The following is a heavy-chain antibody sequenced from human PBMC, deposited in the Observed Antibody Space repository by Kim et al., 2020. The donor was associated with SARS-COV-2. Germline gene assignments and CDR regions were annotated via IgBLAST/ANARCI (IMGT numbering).Heavy chain of an antibody. V-gene: IGHV3-30*04. CDR2: ISNDGSRV. D-gene: IGHD4-17*01. CDR3: VRSAVTSDTKSWFDY. Sequence: GGSLRLSCAASGFTFNDYSMHWVRQAPGKGLEWVAAISNDGSRVFYVDSVRGRFTISRDNSKNTLLLQMNSLRADDTALYYCVRSAVTSDTKSWFDYCG. J-gene: IGHJ4*01. CDR1: GFTFNDYS.